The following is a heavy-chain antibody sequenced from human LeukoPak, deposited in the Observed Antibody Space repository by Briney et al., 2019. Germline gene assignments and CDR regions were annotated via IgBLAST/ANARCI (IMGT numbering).Heavy chain of an antibody. CDR2: IYYRVTS. J-gene: IGHJ4*02. D-gene: IGHD3-10*01. CDR1: GDSISTYY. Sequence: SETLSLTCTVSGDSISTYYWSWIRQPPGKGLEWIGYIYYRVTSDYSPSLKSRVTMSVDMSTRQISLKLSSVTAADTAVYYCARSPNRVYGSGSREFDYWGQGTLVTVSS. CDR3: ARSPNRVYGSGSREFDY. V-gene: IGHV4-59*12.